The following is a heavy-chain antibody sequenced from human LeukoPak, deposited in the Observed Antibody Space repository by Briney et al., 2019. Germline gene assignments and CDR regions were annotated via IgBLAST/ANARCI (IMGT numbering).Heavy chain of an antibody. J-gene: IGHJ5*02. D-gene: IGHD6-19*01. CDR3: ARVKASRGQWLVRGNNWFDP. Sequence: PSETLSLTCTVSGGSISSSSYYWGWIRQPPGKGLEWIGSIYYSGSTYYNPSLKSRVTISVDTSKNQFSLKLSSVTAADTAVYYCARVKASRGQWLVRGNNWFDPWGQGTLVTVSS. CDR1: GGSISSSSYY. V-gene: IGHV4-39*01. CDR2: IYYSGST.